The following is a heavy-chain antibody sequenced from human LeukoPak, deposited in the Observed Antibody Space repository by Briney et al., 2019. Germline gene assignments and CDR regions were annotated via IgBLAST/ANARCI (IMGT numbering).Heavy chain of an antibody. D-gene: IGHD4-11*01. V-gene: IGHV4-34*01. CDR3: ARGGNYELDY. CDR2: INHSGST. Sequence: PSETLSLTCAVYGGSFSGYYWSWIRQPPGKGLEWIGEINHSGSTNYNPSLKSRVTISVDTSKNQFSLKLSSVTAADTAVCYCARGGNYELDYWGQGTLVTVSS. CDR1: GGSFSGYY. J-gene: IGHJ4*02.